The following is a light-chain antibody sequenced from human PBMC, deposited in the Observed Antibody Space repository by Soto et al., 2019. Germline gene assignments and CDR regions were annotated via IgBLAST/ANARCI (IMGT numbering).Light chain of an antibody. CDR2: GAS. Sequence: DIQMTQSPSSLSASVGDRVTITCRASQGISTNLAWFQQKPGKAPKSLIYGASSLQSGVPSKFSGSGSGTDFTLTISRLQPEDFATYYCQQYFTHPVTFGGGTKVEIK. J-gene: IGKJ4*01. CDR1: QGISTN. V-gene: IGKV1-16*02. CDR3: QQYFTHPVT.